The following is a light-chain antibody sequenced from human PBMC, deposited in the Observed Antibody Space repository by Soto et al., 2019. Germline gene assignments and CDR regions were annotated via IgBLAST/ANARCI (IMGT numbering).Light chain of an antibody. CDR1: QSVSSSY. V-gene: IGKV3-20*01. Sequence: EIVLTQSPCTLSLSPGERATLSCRASQSVSSSYSAWYQQKPGQAPRLLIYGGSSKATGIPVRFSGSGSGTEFTLTISRLEPEDFAVYYCPQYGSPPTTFGQGTKVDIK. CDR3: PQYGSPPTT. J-gene: IGKJ1*01. CDR2: GGS.